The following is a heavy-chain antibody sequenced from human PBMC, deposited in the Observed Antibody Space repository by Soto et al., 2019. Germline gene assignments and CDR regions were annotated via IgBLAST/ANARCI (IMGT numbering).Heavy chain of an antibody. D-gene: IGHD3-10*01. Sequence: QVQLVQSGAEVKKPGSSVKVSCKASGGTFSSYAISWVRQAHGQGLEWMGGIIPIFGTANYAQKFQGRVTINAEESTSTAYMELSSLRSEDTAVYYVARDRDLPGYYGSGSQALYYSYGMDVWGQGTTVTVSS. V-gene: IGHV1-69*01. CDR2: IIPIFGTA. CDR1: GGTFSSYA. CDR3: ARDRDLPGYYGSGSQALYYSYGMDV. J-gene: IGHJ6*02.